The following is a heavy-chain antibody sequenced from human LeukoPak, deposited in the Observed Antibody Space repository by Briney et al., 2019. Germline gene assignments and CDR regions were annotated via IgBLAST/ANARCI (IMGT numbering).Heavy chain of an antibody. J-gene: IGHJ4*02. CDR2: INQDGSVI. D-gene: IGHD2-8*02. Sequence: GGSLRLSCAVSGVYWMSWVRQAPGKGLEWVANINQDGSVIYYVDSVKGRFTTSRDNAKNSLYLQMNSLRAEDTGVYYCATSSGAPGNMWGQGTLVTVSS. CDR1: GVYW. V-gene: IGHV3-7*01. CDR3: ATSSGAPGNM.